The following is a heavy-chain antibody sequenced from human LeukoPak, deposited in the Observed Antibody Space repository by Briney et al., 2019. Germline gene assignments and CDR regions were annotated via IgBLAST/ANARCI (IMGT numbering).Heavy chain of an antibody. Sequence: GGSLRLSCAASGFTFSSYGMHWVRQAPGKGLEWVAVISYDGSNKYYADSVKGRFTISRDNFKNTLYLQMNSLRAEDTAVYYCAKDLSGGYDSYFDYWGQGTLVTVSS. J-gene: IGHJ4*02. V-gene: IGHV3-30*18. CDR3: AKDLSGGYDSYFDY. D-gene: IGHD5-12*01. CDR1: GFTFSSYG. CDR2: ISYDGSNK.